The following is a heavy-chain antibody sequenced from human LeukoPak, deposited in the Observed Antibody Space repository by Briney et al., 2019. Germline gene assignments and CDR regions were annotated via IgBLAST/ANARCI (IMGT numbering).Heavy chain of an antibody. V-gene: IGHV3-48*03. CDR1: GFIFSDYD. D-gene: IGHD1-14*01. J-gene: IGHJ3*01. CDR2: ISSGGSTD. Sequence: GGSLRLSCEGSGFIFSDYDMNWVRQALGRGLEWVSHISSGGSTDYYADSLRGRFTISRDNTKNSLYLQMNSLRAEDTAVYYCARTFRDGTDAFDVWGQGTMVTVSS. CDR3: ARTFRDGTDAFDV.